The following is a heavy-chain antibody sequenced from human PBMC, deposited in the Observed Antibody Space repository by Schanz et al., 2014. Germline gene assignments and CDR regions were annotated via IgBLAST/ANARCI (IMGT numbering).Heavy chain of an antibody. V-gene: IGHV3-23*01. D-gene: IGHD6-19*01. CDR1: GFTFSTYA. CDR3: AKDHPSSGWPAFDV. Sequence: EVQLLESGGGLVQPGGSLRLSCSASGFTFSTYAMSWARQTPGKGLEWVSRMIGSGSSVFYADSVKGRFTISRDNSKNTLYLQMNSLRADDSAIYYCAKDHPSSGWPAFDVWGQGTQVTVSS. CDR2: MIGSGSSV. J-gene: IGHJ4*02.